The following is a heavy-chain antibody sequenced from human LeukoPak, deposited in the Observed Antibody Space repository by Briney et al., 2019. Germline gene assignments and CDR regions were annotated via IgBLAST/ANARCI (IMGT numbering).Heavy chain of an antibody. V-gene: IGHV3-7*01. CDR2: IKQDGSDK. Sequence: QPGGSLRLSCAASGFTFSNYWMTWVRQSPGKGLEWVAIIKQDGSDKYYVDSVKGRFTISRDNAKNSLYLQMSSLRAEDTAVYYCARGGHRQKELWGQGTLVTVSS. CDR1: GFTFSNYW. J-gene: IGHJ4*02. CDR3: ARGGHRQKEL. D-gene: IGHD1-26*01.